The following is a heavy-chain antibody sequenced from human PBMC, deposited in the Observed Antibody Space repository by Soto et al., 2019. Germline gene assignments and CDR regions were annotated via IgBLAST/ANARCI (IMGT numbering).Heavy chain of an antibody. V-gene: IGHV4-30-4*01. CDR3: ARTDTAMVHFDY. J-gene: IGHJ4*02. CDR2: IYYSGST. D-gene: IGHD5-18*01. Sequence: SETLSLTCTVSGGSISSGDYYWSWFRQPPGKGLEWIGYIYYSGSTYYNPSLKSRVTISVDTSKNQFSLKLSSVTAADTAVYYCARTDTAMVHFDYWGQGTLVTVS. CDR1: GGSISSGDYY.